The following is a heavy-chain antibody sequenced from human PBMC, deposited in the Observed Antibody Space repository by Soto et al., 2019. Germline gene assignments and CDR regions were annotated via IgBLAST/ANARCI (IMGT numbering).Heavy chain of an antibody. CDR2: IYPGDSDS. CDR3: ARPRSGSYRLDYYGMDV. CDR1: RYSFTNYW. J-gene: IGHJ6*02. D-gene: IGHD3-10*01. Sequence: EVQLVQSGAEVKKPGESLKISCKGSRYSFTNYWIAWVRQMPGKGLEWMGIIYPGDSDSRYSPFFQGQVTISADKSISTAYLQWSSLKASDTAIYYCARPRSGSYRLDYYGMDVWGQGTTVTVSS. V-gene: IGHV5-51*01.